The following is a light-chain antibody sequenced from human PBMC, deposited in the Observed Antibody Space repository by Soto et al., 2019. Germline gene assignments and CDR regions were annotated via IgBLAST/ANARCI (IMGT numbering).Light chain of an antibody. CDR2: DAS. J-gene: IGKJ4*01. CDR3: QQRSNWPLT. Sequence: VMTQSTASLSVSPGERATLSCRASQSVSSNLAWYQQKPGQTPRLLIYDASTRATGIPERFSGSGSGTDFTLTISSLEPEDFAVYYCQQRSNWPLTFGGGTKVDIK. CDR1: QSVSSN. V-gene: IGKV3-11*01.